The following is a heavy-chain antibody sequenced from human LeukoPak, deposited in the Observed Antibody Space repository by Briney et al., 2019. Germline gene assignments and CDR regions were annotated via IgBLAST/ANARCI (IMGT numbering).Heavy chain of an antibody. D-gene: IGHD2-2*01. J-gene: IGHJ4*02. Sequence: GASVKVSCKASGYTFTSYGISWVRQAPGQGLEWMGWISAYNGNTNYAQKLQGRVTMTTDTSTSTAYMELRSLRSDDTAVYYCARDYCSSTSCYRRFWFDYWGQGTLVTVSS. V-gene: IGHV1-18*01. CDR1: GYTFTSYG. CDR2: ISAYNGNT. CDR3: ARDYCSSTSCYRRFWFDY.